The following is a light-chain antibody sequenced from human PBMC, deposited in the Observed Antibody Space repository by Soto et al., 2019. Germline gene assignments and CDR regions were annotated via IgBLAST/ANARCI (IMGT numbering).Light chain of an antibody. CDR1: SSDVGTYNY. Sequence: QSALTQPASVSGSPGQSITISCTGTSSDVGTYNYVSWYQQHPGKAPKLLIYDVSYRPSGVSDRFSGSKSGNTASLAISGLQAEDEDDYYCSSYPSSGTTVVFGGGTKLTVL. J-gene: IGLJ2*01. CDR3: SSYPSSGTTVV. V-gene: IGLV2-14*01. CDR2: DVS.